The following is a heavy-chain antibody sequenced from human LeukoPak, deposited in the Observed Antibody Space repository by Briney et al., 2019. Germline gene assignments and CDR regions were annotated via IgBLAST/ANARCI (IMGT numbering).Heavy chain of an antibody. CDR1: GGSISSSSW. D-gene: IGHD6-13*01. CDR3: ARGEYYGEQQLVTQGDY. CDR2: IYHSGST. Sequence: PSETLSLTCAVSGGSISSSSWWSWVRQPPGKGLEWIGEIYHSGSTNYNPSLKSRVTISVDKSKNQFSLKLSSVTAADTAVYYCARGEYYGEQQLVTQGDYWGQGTLATVSS. V-gene: IGHV4-4*02. J-gene: IGHJ4*02.